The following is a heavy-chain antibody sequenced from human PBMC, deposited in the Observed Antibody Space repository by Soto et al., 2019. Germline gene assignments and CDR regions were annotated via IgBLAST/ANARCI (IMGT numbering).Heavy chain of an antibody. D-gene: IGHD5-18*01. CDR3: AKAGGWLQPHFDY. CDR1: GFTFSSYG. J-gene: IGHJ4*02. Sequence: GGSLSLSCAASGFTFSSYGMHWVRQAPGKGLEWVAVISYDGSNKYYADSVKGRFTISRDNSKNTLYLQMNSLRAEDTAVYYCAKAGGWLQPHFDYWGQGTLVTVSS. V-gene: IGHV3-30*18. CDR2: ISYDGSNK.